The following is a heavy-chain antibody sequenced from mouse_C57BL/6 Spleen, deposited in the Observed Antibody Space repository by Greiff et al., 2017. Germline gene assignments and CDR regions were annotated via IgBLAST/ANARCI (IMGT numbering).Heavy chain of an antibody. CDR2: IDPENGDT. J-gene: IGHJ3*01. CDR1: GFNIKDDY. V-gene: IGHV14-4*01. Sequence: VQLQHSGAKLVRPGASVKLSCTASGFNIKDDYMHWVKQRPEQGLEWIGWIDPENGDTEYASKFQGKATITADTSSNTAYLQLSSLTSEDTAVYYCTTSTTVAPWFAYWGQGTLVTVSA. CDR3: TTSTTVAPWFAY. D-gene: IGHD1-1*01.